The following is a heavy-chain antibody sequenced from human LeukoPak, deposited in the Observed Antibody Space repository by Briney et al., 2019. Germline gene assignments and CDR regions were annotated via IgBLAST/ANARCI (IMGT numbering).Heavy chain of an antibody. V-gene: IGHV4-4*09. CDR3: ARVVPQEMATINSLYYYYYMDV. CDR1: GGSISSYY. CDR2: IYTSGST. J-gene: IGHJ6*03. Sequence: SETLSLTCTVSGGSISSYYWSWIRQPPGKGLEWIGYIYTSGSTNYNPSLKSRVTISVDTSKNQFSLKLSSVTAADTAVYYCARVVPQEMATINSLYYYYYMDVWGKGTTVTVSS. D-gene: IGHD5-24*01.